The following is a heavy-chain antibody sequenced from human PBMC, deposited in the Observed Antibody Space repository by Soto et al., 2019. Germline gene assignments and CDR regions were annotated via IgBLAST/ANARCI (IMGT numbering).Heavy chain of an antibody. CDR1: GYTFTSYA. J-gene: IGHJ5*02. D-gene: IGHD3-22*01. V-gene: IGHV1-3*05. CDR2: INAGNGNT. Sequence: QVQLVQSGAEEKKPGASVKVSCKASGYTFTSYAMHWVRQAPGQRLEWMGWINAGNGNTKYSQKFQGRVTITRDTSASTAYMELSSLRSEDTAVYYCARDFAVVSATFITTNWFDPWGQGTLVTVSS. CDR3: ARDFAVVSATFITTNWFDP.